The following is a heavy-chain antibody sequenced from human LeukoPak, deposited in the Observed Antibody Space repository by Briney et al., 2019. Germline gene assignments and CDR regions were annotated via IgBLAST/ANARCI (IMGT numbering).Heavy chain of an antibody. CDR1: GYTFTSYA. CDR2: INTNTGNP. Sequence: GASVTVSCKASGYTFTSYAMHWVRQAPGQGLEWMGWINTNTGNPTYAQGFTGRFVFSLDTFVSTAYMQISSLKAEDTAVYYCARDEVGAAGLPMSSWFDPWREGTLVTVSS. CDR3: ARDEVGAAGLPMSSWFDP. V-gene: IGHV7-4-1*02. J-gene: IGHJ5*02. D-gene: IGHD6-13*01.